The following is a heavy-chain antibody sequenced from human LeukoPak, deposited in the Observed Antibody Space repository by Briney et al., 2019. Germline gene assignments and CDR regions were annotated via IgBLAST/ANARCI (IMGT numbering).Heavy chain of an antibody. J-gene: IGHJ6*03. D-gene: IGHD5-18*01. CDR3: ARTTEGGYTYNYFYYYYMDV. V-gene: IGHV4-59*01. CDR2: IYYSGST. Sequence: SETQSLTCTVSGGSISSYYWSWIRQPPGKGLEWIGNIYYSGSTNYNPSLKSRISISVDTSKNQFSLKLSSVTAADTAVYYCARTTEGGYTYNYFYYYYMDVWGKGTTVTISS. CDR1: GGSISSYY.